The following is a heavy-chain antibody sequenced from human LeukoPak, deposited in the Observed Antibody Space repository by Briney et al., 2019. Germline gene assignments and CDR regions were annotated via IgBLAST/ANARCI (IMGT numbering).Heavy chain of an antibody. CDR1: GFTFSSYA. CDR2: ISTDGGFT. J-gene: IGHJ4*02. D-gene: IGHD3-10*01. Sequence: GGSLILSCSASGFTFSSYAMHWVRQAPGKGLEYVSAISTDGGFTSYADSVKGRFTISRDNSKNALYLQMSSLRAEDTAVYFCVKDIPAAMTRGGLDYWGQGSLVTVSS. CDR3: VKDIPAAMTRGGLDY. V-gene: IGHV3-64D*06.